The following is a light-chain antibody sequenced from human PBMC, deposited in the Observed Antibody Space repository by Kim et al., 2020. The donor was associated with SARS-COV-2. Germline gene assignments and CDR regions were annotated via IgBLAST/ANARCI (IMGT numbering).Light chain of an antibody. V-gene: IGLV3-1*01. J-gene: IGLJ3*02. Sequence: SYELTQPPSVSVSPGQTASITCSGDKLGDKYACWYQQKPGQSPVLLIYQDSNRPSGIPERFSGSNSGNTATLTISGTQAMDEADYYCQAWDSRTWVFGGGTPLTVL. CDR3: QAWDSRTWV. CDR2: QDS. CDR1: KLGDKY.